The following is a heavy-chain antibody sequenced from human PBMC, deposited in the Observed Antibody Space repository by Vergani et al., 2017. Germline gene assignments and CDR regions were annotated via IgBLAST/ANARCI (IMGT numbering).Heavy chain of an antibody. CDR2: ISWDGGST. D-gene: IGHD2-2*01. J-gene: IGHJ4*02. CDR3: AKDYVKGQLLSLFDY. Sequence: EVQLVESRGVVVQPGGSLRLSCSASGFTFDDYIMHWVRHAPGKGLGWVSLISWDGGSTYSTDSVKGRFTSSRDNSKNSLYLQMNSLRTEDTALYYCAKDYVKGQLLSLFDYWGQGTLVTVSS. V-gene: IGHV3-43*01. CDR1: GFTFDDYI.